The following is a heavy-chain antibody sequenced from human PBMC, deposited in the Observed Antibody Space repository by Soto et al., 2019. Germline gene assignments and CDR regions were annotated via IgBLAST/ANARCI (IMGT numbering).Heavy chain of an antibody. D-gene: IGHD6-13*01. V-gene: IGHV4-59*01. CDR2: IYNRGVT. CDR1: DGSISTYY. J-gene: IGHJ4*02. CDR3: ARDHSLLAAALGF. Sequence: PSETLSLTCTFSDGSISTYYWSWIRQPPGKGLEWIGYIYNRGVTDYNPSLKSRVTISVDTSKNQFSLSLTSVTAADTAVYYCARDHSLLAAALGFWGQGTLVTVSS.